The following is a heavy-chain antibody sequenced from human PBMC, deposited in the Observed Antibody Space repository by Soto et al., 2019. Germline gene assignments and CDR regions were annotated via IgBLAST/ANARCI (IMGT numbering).Heavy chain of an antibody. CDR1: GYTFTSYA. J-gene: IGHJ3*02. Sequence: VQLVQSGAAVKKPGASVKVSCKASGYTFTSYAMHWVRQAPGQRLEWMGWVNAGNGNTKYSQKFQGRVTITKDTLARTAHIELTSKGPEDTAVYCGAVRGEGYLSVLGGASDIWGQGTMVTLSS. V-gene: IGHV1-3*01. CDR3: AVRGEGYLSVLGGASDI. D-gene: IGHD3-16*01. CDR2: VNAGNGNT.